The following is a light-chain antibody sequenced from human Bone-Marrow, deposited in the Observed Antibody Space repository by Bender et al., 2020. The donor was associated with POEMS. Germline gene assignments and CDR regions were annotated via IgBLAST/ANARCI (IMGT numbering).Light chain of an antibody. J-gene: IGLJ3*02. CDR2: RDN. V-gene: IGLV1-47*01. Sequence: QSVLTQPPSVSGTPGQRVTISCSGSSSNIGSNYVYWYQQVPGTAPKLLIYRDNQRPSGIPDRFSASKSGTSASLAISGLRSEDEADYHCATWDDTLSGLVFGGGTKLTVL. CDR1: SSNIGSNY. CDR3: ATWDDTLSGLV.